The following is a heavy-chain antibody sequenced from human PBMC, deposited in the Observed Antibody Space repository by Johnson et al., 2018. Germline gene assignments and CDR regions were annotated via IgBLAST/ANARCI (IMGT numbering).Heavy chain of an antibody. Sequence: VQLVESGGGLVKPGGSLRLSCAASGFTLSSYTMNWVRQAPGTWLEWVSSISSSSSYIYYADSVKGRFTISRDNAKNSLYLQMNSLRAGDTAVYYFARAHALYSNSAPYYYYMDVWGKGTTVTVSS. CDR1: GFTLSSYT. D-gene: IGHD6-13*01. V-gene: IGHV3-21*01. CDR3: ARAHALYSNSAPYYYYMDV. J-gene: IGHJ6*03. CDR2: ISSSSSYI.